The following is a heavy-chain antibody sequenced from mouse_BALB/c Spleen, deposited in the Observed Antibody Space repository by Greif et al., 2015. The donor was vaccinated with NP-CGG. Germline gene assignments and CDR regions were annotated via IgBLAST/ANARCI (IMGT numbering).Heavy chain of an antibody. CDR3: ASYYGSSYFDY. D-gene: IGHD1-1*01. Sequence: QVQLQQSGAELAKPGASVKMSCKASSYTFTSYWMHWVKQRPGQGLEWIGYINPSTGYTEYNQKFKDKATLTADKSSSTAYMQLSSLTSEDSAVYYCASYYGSSYFDYWGQGTTLTVSS. V-gene: IGHV1-7*01. CDR2: INPSTGYT. CDR1: SYTFTSYW. J-gene: IGHJ2*01.